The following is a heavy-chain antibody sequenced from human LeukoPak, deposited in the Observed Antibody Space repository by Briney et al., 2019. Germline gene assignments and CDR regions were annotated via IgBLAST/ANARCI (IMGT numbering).Heavy chain of an antibody. Sequence: GGSLRLSCAASGLTFSSYWMSWVRRAPGKGLEWVANIKQDGSEKYYVDSVKGRFTISRDNAKNSLYLQMNSLRAEDTAVYYCARISRGVVVIQYYFDYWGQGTLVTVSS. CDR1: GLTFSSYW. D-gene: IGHD3-22*01. CDR2: IKQDGSEK. J-gene: IGHJ4*02. V-gene: IGHV3-7*01. CDR3: ARISRGVVVIQYYFDY.